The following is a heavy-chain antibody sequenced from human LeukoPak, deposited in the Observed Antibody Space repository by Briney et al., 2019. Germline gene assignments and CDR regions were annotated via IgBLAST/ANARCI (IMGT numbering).Heavy chain of an antibody. Sequence: PGGSLRLSCAASGFTFSNYWVHWVRQAPGKGLAWVSRINTDGSTINYADSVKGRFTISRDNAKNTLYLQMNSLRAEDTAVYYCATAGNYRFDYWGQGTLVTVSS. CDR3: ATAGNYRFDY. J-gene: IGHJ4*02. D-gene: IGHD1-7*01. CDR1: GFTFSNYW. CDR2: INTDGSTI. V-gene: IGHV3-74*01.